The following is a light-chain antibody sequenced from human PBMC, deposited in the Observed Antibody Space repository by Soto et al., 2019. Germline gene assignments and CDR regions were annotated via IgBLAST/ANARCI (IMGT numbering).Light chain of an antibody. CDR2: EVT. Sequence: QSALTQPPSAPGSPGQSVTISCTGTSSDVGGYNYVSWYQQHPGKAPRLMVYEVTKRPPGVPARFSGSKSGNTASLTVSGLQAEDEADYYCSSHAGINNVVFGGGTKLTVL. J-gene: IGLJ3*02. V-gene: IGLV2-8*01. CDR3: SSHAGINNVV. CDR1: SSDVGGYNY.